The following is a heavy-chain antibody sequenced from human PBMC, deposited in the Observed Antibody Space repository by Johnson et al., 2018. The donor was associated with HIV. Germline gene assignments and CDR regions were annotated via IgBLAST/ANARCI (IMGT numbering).Heavy chain of an antibody. CDR3: AKDRGLSAFDI. CDR2: ISYDGSNK. J-gene: IGHJ3*02. D-gene: IGHD3-10*01. Sequence: QVQLVESGGALVQPGGSLRLSCAASGFTFSSYAMHWVRQAPGKGLEWVAIISYDGSNKYYADSVKGRFTISRDYSKNTLYLQMNSLRAEDTAVYYCAKDRGLSAFDIWGQGTMVTVSS. CDR1: GFTFSSYA. V-gene: IGHV3-30*18.